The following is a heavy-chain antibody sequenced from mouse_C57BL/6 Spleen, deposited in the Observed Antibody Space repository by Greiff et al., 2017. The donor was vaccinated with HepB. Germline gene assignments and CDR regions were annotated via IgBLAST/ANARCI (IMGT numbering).Heavy chain of an antibody. J-gene: IGHJ4*01. Sequence: QVQLQQPGAELVMPGASVKLSCKASGYTFTSYWMHWVKQRPGQGLEWIGEIDPSDSYTNYNQKFKGKSTLTVDKSSRTAYMQLSSLTSEDSVGYYCTRAITTVVGDYWGQGTSVTVSS. D-gene: IGHD1-1*01. CDR2: IDPSDSYT. CDR3: TRAITTVVGDY. V-gene: IGHV1-69*01. CDR1: GYTFTSYW.